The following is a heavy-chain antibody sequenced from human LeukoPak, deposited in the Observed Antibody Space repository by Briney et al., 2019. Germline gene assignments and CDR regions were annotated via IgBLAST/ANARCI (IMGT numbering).Heavy chain of an antibody. CDR1: GFTFSNAW. CDR3: TTTFTYYYGSGSPY. D-gene: IGHD3-10*01. CDR2: IKSKTDDGTT. Sequence: TGGSLRLSCAASGFTFSNAWMSWASQAPGKGLEWVGRIKSKTDDGTTDYAAPVKGRFTISRDDSKNTLYLQMNSLKTEDTAVYYCTTTFTYYYGSGSPYWGQGTLVTVSS. V-gene: IGHV3-15*01. J-gene: IGHJ4*02.